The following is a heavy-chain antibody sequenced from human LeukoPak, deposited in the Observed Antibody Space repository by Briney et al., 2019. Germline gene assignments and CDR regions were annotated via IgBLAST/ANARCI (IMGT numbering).Heavy chain of an antibody. J-gene: IGHJ4*02. CDR2: IYHSGNT. CDR1: VYSISSDYY. D-gene: IGHD6-19*01. CDR3: TRAGYSNGLDY. V-gene: IGHV4-38-2*02. Sequence: SETPSLTCSVSVYSISSDYYWGWIRQPPGKGLEWIGSIYHSGNTYNNPPLKSRSTILIDTPKNQCSLKLNSVTAAATPASSCTRAGYSNGLDYWGQGTLVTVSS.